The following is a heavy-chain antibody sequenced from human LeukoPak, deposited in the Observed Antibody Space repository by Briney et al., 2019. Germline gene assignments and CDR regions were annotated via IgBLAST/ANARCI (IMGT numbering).Heavy chain of an antibody. CDR2: IYSSGRT. J-gene: IGHJ6*02. CDR3: ARDRKYCDDSGGYSPSYCYGLDV. Sequence: SETLSLTCTVSGGSISSYYWSWIRQSPGQGLEWIGYIYSSGRTNYNPSLKSRVTISADTSKNQFSLKVYSVTAADTAVYFCARDRKYCDDSGGYSPSYCYGLDVWGQGTTVTVSS. V-gene: IGHV4-59*01. CDR1: GGSISSYY. D-gene: IGHD3-22*01.